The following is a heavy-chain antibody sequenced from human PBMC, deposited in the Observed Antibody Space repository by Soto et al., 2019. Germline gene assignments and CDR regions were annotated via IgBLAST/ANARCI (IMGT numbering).Heavy chain of an antibody. CDR2: ISAYNGNT. CDR3: AGGILRYFDWSTHSYYGMDV. CDR1: GYTFTSYG. V-gene: IGHV1-18*01. D-gene: IGHD3-9*01. Sequence: GASVKVSCKASGYTFTSYGISWVRQAPGQGLEWMGWISAYNGNTKYSQKFQGRVTITRDTSASTAYMELSSLRSEDTAVYYCAGGILRYFDWSTHSYYGMDVWGQGTTVTVSS. J-gene: IGHJ6*02.